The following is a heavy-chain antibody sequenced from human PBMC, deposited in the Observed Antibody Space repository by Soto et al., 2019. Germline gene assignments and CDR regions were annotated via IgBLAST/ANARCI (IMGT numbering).Heavy chain of an antibody. CDR1: GGSISSGGYY. V-gene: IGHV4-31*03. J-gene: IGHJ5*02. Sequence: QVQLQESGPGLVKPSQTLSLTCTVSGGSISSGGYYWSWIRQHPGKGLEWIGYIYYSGSTYYNPALKSRVTISLTTSKTQSSLKLSSVTAADRAVYYCARVGGINWFDPWGQGTLVTVSS. CDR3: ARVGGINWFDP. D-gene: IGHD3-16*01. CDR2: IYYSGST.